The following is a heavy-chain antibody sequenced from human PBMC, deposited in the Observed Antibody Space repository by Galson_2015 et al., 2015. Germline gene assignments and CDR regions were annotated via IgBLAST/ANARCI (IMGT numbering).Heavy chain of an antibody. CDR3: ASIYDFVTNWFDP. J-gene: IGHJ5*02. CDR1: GGSISSSYY. D-gene: IGHD3-3*01. CDR2: IYYSGST. Sequence: ETLSLTCAVSGGSISSSYYWGWIRQPPGKGLEWIGSIYYSGSTYYNPSLKSRVTISVDTSKNQFSLKLSSVTAADTAVYYCASIYDFVTNWFDPWGQGTLVTVSS. V-gene: IGHV4-39*01.